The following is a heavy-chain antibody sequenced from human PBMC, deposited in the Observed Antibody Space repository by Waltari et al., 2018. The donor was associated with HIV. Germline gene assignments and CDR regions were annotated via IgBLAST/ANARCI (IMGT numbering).Heavy chain of an antibody. CDR2: IRWNGGVI. Sequence: LEASGGALVQAGRSLRLACSVSGFSFADFAMSWVRQVPGKGLEWVSGIRWNGGVIGYADSVKGRFTISRDNAKKSLFLQMNNLRLEDTAFYYCARVDLLGGKKFEYWGRGTLVTVSS. D-gene: IGHD3-3*01. V-gene: IGHV3-9*01. J-gene: IGHJ4*02. CDR1: GFSFADFA. CDR3: ARVDLLGGKKFEY.